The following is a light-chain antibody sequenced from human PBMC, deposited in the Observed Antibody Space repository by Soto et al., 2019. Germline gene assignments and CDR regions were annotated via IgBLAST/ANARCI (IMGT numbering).Light chain of an antibody. Sequence: EFVLTQSPGTLSLSPGERATLSCRASQSVSSSYLAWYQQKPGQAPRLLIYGASSRATGIPDRFSGSGSGTDFTLTISRLEPEDFAVYYCQQYDRSPLTFGGGTKVEIK. V-gene: IGKV3-20*01. CDR2: GAS. CDR3: QQYDRSPLT. J-gene: IGKJ4*01. CDR1: QSVSSSY.